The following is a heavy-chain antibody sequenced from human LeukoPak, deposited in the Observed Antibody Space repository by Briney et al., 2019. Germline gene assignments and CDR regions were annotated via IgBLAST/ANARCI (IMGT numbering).Heavy chain of an antibody. J-gene: IGHJ4*02. CDR1: GFTSTSYA. V-gene: IGHV3-23*01. D-gene: IGHD2-15*01. CDR2: ISGNGGAT. CDR3: AKATTAIVVDNFFDY. Sequence: GGSLRLSCAASGFTSTSYAMSWVRQAPGKGVEWVSAISGNGGATYYADSVKGRFTISRNNSKNTLHLQMNSLRAEDTALYYCAKATTAIVVDNFFDYWGQGTLVSVSS.